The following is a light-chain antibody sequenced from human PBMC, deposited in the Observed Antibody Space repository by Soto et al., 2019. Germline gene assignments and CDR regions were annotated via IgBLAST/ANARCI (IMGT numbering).Light chain of an antibody. CDR1: SSDVGGYNY. Sequence: QSALTQPASVSGSPGQSITIACTETSSDVGGYNYVSWYQQHPGKAPKLMIYDVSNRPSGVSNRFSGSKSGNTASLTISGLQAEDEADYYCSSYTSSSTLLYVFGTRTKLTVL. CDR3: SSYTSSSTLLYV. J-gene: IGLJ1*01. CDR2: DVS. V-gene: IGLV2-14*01.